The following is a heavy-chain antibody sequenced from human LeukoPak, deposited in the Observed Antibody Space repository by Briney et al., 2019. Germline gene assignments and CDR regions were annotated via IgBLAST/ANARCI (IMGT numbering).Heavy chain of an antibody. Sequence: GGPLRLSCAASGFTFSSYAMSWVRQAPGKGLEWVSAISGGGGSTYYADSVKGRFTISRDNSKNTLYLQMNSLRAEDTAVYYCATDPTHITMIVVVNFDYWGQGTLVTVSS. D-gene: IGHD3-22*01. CDR2: ISGGGGST. CDR1: GFTFSSYA. V-gene: IGHV3-23*01. J-gene: IGHJ4*02. CDR3: ATDPTHITMIVVVNFDY.